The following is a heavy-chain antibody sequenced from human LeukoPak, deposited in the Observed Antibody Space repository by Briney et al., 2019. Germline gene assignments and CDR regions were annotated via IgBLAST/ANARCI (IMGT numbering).Heavy chain of an antibody. D-gene: IGHD3-10*01. Sequence: PGGSLRLSCAASGFTFSSYAMHWVRQAPGKGLEWVAVISYDGSNKYYADSVKGRFTISRDNSKITLYLQMNSLRAEDTAVYYCARDLVGGLWFGDLGCFDYWGQGTLVTVSS. CDR1: GFTFSSYA. CDR3: ARDLVGGLWFGDLGCFDY. CDR2: ISYDGSNK. V-gene: IGHV3-30-3*01. J-gene: IGHJ4*02.